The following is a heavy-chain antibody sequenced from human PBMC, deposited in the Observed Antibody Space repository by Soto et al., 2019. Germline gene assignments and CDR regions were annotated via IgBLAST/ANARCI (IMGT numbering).Heavy chain of an antibody. CDR3: ARHCHYCIDV. V-gene: IGHV3-7*01. Sequence: EAQLVESGGGLVQPGGSLRLSCAASGFTFSNSWMTWVRQTPGKGLEWVANMNPDGSTKNYVDSVKGRFTISRDSAQNSLDLQMNSPRAEDTAVFYCARHCHYCIDVWGRGTTVTVSS. CDR1: GFTFSNSW. CDR2: MNPDGSTK. D-gene: IGHD2-21*02. J-gene: IGHJ6*03.